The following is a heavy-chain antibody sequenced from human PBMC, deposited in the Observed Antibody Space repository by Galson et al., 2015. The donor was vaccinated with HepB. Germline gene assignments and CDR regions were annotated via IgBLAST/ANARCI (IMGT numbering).Heavy chain of an antibody. D-gene: IGHD3-3*01. J-gene: IGHJ5*02. Sequence: TLSLTCSVSGGSISSRDYFWGWIRQPPGKGLEWVVTVYYSGSAYYNPSLKSRVSISVDTSKNQFSLRLNSVTAADTAVYYCARLGGLHYDSWSGYPPDWFDPWGQGTLVTVSS. CDR1: GGSISSRDYF. CDR2: VYYSGSA. CDR3: ARLGGLHYDSWSGYPPDWFDP. V-gene: IGHV4-39*01.